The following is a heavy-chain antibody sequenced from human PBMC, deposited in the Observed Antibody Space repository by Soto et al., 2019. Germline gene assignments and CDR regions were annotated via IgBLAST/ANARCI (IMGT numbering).Heavy chain of an antibody. D-gene: IGHD1-7*01. CDR2: IYNRGNT. Sequence: PSEPLSLPCTFSGCSISTYYWSWIRQPPGKGLEWIGYIYNRGNTYYNPSLKSRVTLSIDTSKNQVSLKLSSVTAADTAVYYGARERKHNDGNCWDPWGQGNLVTV. CDR1: GCSISTYY. CDR3: ARERKHNDGNCWDP. J-gene: IGHJ5*02. V-gene: IGHV4-59*01.